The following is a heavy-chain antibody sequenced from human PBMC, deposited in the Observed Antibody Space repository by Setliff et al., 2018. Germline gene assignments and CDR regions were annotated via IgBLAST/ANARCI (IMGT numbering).Heavy chain of an antibody. D-gene: IGHD2-8*02. CDR3: ARLSPYNTGPPFDY. CDR1: GGFVSSYY. V-gene: IGHV4-59*08. Sequence: SETLSLTCTISGGFVSSYYWTWIRQPPGKGLDWIGYIYSSGSTNYNPSLKSRVTISLDTSKNHFSLNLRSVTAADTAVYYCARLSPYNTGPPFDYWGQGTLVTVSS. CDR2: IYSSGST. J-gene: IGHJ4*02.